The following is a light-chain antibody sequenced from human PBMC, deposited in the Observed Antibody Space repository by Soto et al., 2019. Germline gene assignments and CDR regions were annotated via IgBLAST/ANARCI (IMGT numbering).Light chain of an antibody. CDR2: SNR. Sequence: QAVVTQPPSVSGAPGQRVTISCTGSGSNIGAGYDVHWYQHLPGTAPKLLIYSNRNRPSGVPDRFSGSKSGTSAPLAITGLQADDEADYYCQSYDSSLSGYVFGTGTKLTVL. CDR1: GSNIGAGYD. CDR3: QSYDSSLSGYV. V-gene: IGLV1-40*01. J-gene: IGLJ1*01.